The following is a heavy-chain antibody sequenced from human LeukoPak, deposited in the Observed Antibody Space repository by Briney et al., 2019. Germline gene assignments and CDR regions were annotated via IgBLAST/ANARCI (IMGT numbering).Heavy chain of an antibody. Sequence: PGGSLRLSCAASGFTFSNHGMSWVRQAPGKGLEWVSVIRGSGGGTYYADSVKGRFTISRDNSKNTVYLQMNSLRAEDTAVYYCVKARMPHCGTDCLESWGQGTLVTVSS. D-gene: IGHD2-21*02. CDR1: GFTFSNHG. J-gene: IGHJ4*02. V-gene: IGHV3-23*01. CDR2: IRGSGGGT. CDR3: VKARMPHCGTDCLES.